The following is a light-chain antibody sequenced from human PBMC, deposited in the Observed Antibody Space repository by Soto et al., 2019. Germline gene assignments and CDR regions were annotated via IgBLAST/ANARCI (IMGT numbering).Light chain of an antibody. CDR2: RAS. CDR1: QTINTW. J-gene: IGKJ3*01. V-gene: IGKV1-5*03. CDR3: QQYVTYSGT. Sequence: DIQMTQSPSTLSASVGDRVTITCRASQTINTWLAWYQQKPGKAPKLLIYRASNLVSGGPSRFSGSGSGTEFTLTISSLQPDDFSIYYCQQYVTYSGTFGPGTKVDI.